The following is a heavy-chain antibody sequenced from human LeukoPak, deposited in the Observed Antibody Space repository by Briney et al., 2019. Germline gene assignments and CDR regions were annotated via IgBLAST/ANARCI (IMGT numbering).Heavy chain of an antibody. CDR1: GGSISSGTYY. J-gene: IGHJ4*02. CDR3: ARVTVTGADY. CDR2: IYTSGST. Sequence: NPSETLSLTCTVSGGSISSGTYYWSWIRQPAGKGLEWIGRIYTSGSTNYNPSLKSRVTISVDTSKNQFSLKLSSVTAADTAVYYCARVTVTGADYWGQGTLVTVSS. V-gene: IGHV4-61*02. D-gene: IGHD4-17*01.